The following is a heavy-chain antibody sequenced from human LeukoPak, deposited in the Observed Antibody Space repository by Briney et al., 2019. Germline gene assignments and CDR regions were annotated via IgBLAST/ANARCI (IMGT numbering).Heavy chain of an antibody. D-gene: IGHD6-19*01. CDR2: IYYSGST. J-gene: IGHJ4*02. V-gene: IGHV4-30-4*01. Sequence: PSQTLSLTCTVSGGSISSGDYYWSWIRQPPGKGLEWIGYIYYSGSTYYNPSLKSRVTISVDTSKNQFSLKLSSVTAADTAVYYCARGSKPDSSGWFGRDYFDYWGQGTLVTVSS. CDR1: GGSISSGDYY. CDR3: ARGSKPDSSGWFGRDYFDY.